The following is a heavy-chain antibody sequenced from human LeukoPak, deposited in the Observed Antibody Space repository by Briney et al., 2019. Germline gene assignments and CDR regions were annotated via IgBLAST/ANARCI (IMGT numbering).Heavy chain of an antibody. D-gene: IGHD6-19*01. CDR2: MNPNSGNT. V-gene: IGHV1-8*01. Sequence: GASVKVSCKGSGYTFNSYDINWVRQATGQGLEWMGWMNPNSGNTGYAQKFQGRVTITRDTSASTAYMELSSLRSEDTAVYYCARGIGPVAVTFDYWGQGTLVTVSS. J-gene: IGHJ4*02. CDR1: GYTFNSYD. CDR3: ARGIGPVAVTFDY.